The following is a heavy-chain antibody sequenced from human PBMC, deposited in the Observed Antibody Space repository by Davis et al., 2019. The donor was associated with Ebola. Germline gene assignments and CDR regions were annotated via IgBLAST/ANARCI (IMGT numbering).Heavy chain of an antibody. D-gene: IGHD4-17*01. J-gene: IGHJ6*02. CDR3: ARRGDYDYYYGMDV. Sequence: PGGSLRLSCAASGFTFSSYEMNWVRQAPGKGLEWVSYISSSGSTIYYADSVKGRFTISRDNAKNSLYLQMNSLRAEDTAVYYCARRGDYDYYYGMDVWGQGTTVTVSS. CDR1: GFTFSSYE. V-gene: IGHV3-48*03. CDR2: ISSSGSTI.